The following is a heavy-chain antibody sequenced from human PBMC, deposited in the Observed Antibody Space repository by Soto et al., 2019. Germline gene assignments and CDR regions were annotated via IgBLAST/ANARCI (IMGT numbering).Heavy chain of an antibody. CDR3: ARGDNYYGMDV. Sequence: GGSLRLSCAASGFSLSNYFMHWVRQAPGKGLEWVAIISYDGSNKHYADSVKGRFTISRDNSKNTLYVQMNSLRAEDTAVYRCARGDNYYGMDVWGQGTTVTSP. CDR2: ISYDGSNK. V-gene: IGHV3-30-3*01. J-gene: IGHJ6*02. CDR1: GFSLSNYF. D-gene: IGHD2-15*01.